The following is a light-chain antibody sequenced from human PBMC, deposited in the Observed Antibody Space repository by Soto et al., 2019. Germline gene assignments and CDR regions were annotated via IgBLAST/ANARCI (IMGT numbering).Light chain of an antibody. CDR1: SSDVGACNC. J-gene: IGLJ1*01. CDR3: SSFTSTSTYV. V-gene: IGLV2-14*01. Sequence: QSALTQPASVSGSPGQSITISCTGTSSDVGACNCVSWYQQHPGKAPKLMIYEVNNRPSGVSNRFSGSKSCNTASLTISGLQAEDEADYYCSSFTSTSTYVFGTGTKLTVL. CDR2: EVN.